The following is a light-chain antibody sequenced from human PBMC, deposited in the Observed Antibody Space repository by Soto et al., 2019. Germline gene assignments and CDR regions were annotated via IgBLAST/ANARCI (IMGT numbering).Light chain of an antibody. CDR1: QDINDF. CDR3: QQYDDLPPFT. J-gene: IGKJ3*01. V-gene: IGKV1-33*01. Sequence: DIQMTQSPSSLSESVGDRVTITCQASQDINDFVNWYQQKPGKAPKLLISDACNLETGVSSRFSGSGSGTHFTFTISILQPEDIATYYCQQYDDLPPFTFGPGTTVDIK. CDR2: DAC.